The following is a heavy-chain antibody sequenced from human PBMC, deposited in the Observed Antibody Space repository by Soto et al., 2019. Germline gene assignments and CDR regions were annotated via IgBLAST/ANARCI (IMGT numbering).Heavy chain of an antibody. Sequence: PSETLSLTCTVSGSSIRSGSYYWIWIRHHPGKGLEWIGYIYHSGSTYYNPSLKSRATISLDTSKNQFSLKLSSVTAADTAVYYCARDYMAVVDWGQGTLVTVSS. CDR2: IYHSGST. V-gene: IGHV4-31*03. D-gene: IGHD2-15*01. CDR3: ARDYMAVVD. CDR1: GSSIRSGSYY. J-gene: IGHJ4*02.